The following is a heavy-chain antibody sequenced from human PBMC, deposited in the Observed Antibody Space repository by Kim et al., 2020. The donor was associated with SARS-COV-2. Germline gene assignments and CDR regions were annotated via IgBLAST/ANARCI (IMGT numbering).Heavy chain of an antibody. J-gene: IGHJ4*02. Sequence: GGSLRLSCAASGFTFSNAWMSWVRQAPGKGLEWVGRIKSKTDGGTTDYAAPVKGRFTISRDDSKNTLYLQMNSLKTEDTAVYYCTTGEDTAMVEEFDYWGQGTLVTVSS. CDR3: TTGEDTAMVEEFDY. CDR2: IKSKTDGGTT. CDR1: GFTFSNAW. D-gene: IGHD5-18*01. V-gene: IGHV3-15*01.